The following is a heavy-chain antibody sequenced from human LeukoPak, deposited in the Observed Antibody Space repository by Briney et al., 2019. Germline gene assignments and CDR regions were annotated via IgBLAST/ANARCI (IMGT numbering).Heavy chain of an antibody. CDR2: ISSSGGST. Sequence: PGGSLRLSCAASGFTFNSYAMSWVRQAPGKGLEWVSSISSSGGSTYYVDPVKGRFTISRDNSKNTLYLQANSLRAEDTAVYYCAESPMTRVATGGFDFWGQGTLVTVSS. CDR3: AESPMTRVATGGFDF. J-gene: IGHJ4*02. CDR1: GFTFNSYA. V-gene: IGHV3-23*01. D-gene: IGHD4-17*01.